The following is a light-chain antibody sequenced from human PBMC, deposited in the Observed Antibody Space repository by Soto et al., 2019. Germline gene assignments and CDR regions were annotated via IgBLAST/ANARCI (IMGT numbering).Light chain of an antibody. CDR3: QKDSTFT. CDR1: QSVNSTY. V-gene: IGKV3D-7*01. Sequence: PGESVILSCRASQSVNSTYLTWYQHKPGQAPRLFIFGACTRATSIAARFSGSGSGTDFTLTISSLQPEDFAVYSCQKDSTFTFGPGTKVDIQ. J-gene: IGKJ3*01. CDR2: GAC.